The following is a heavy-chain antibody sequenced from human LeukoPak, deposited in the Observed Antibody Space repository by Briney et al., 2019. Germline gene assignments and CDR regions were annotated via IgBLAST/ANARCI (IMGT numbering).Heavy chain of an antibody. J-gene: IGHJ4*02. CDR3: AKEIYYDSTGPQY. CDR1: GFTFSRYG. CDR2: ISGSGGST. V-gene: IGHV3-23*01. D-gene: IGHD3-22*01. Sequence: PGGSLRLSCAASGFTFSRYGVSWVRQAPGKGLEWVSAISGSGGSTYYADSVKGRFTISRDNSKNTLYLQMNSLRAEDTAVYHCAKEIYYDSTGPQYWGQGTLVTVSS.